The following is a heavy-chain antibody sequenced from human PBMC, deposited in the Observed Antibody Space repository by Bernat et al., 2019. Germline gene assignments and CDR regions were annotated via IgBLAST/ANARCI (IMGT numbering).Heavy chain of an antibody. D-gene: IGHD6-13*01. J-gene: IGHJ5*02. Sequence: QVQLVQSGAEVKKPGASVKVSCKASGYTFTGYYMHWVRQAPGQGLEWMGWINPNSGGTNYAQKFQGWVTMTRDTSISTAYMELSRLRSDDTAVYYCARGQGYSSSLRNNWFDPWGQGTLVTVSS. V-gene: IGHV1-2*04. CDR3: ARGQGYSSSLRNNWFDP. CDR1: GYTFTGYY. CDR2: INPNSGGT.